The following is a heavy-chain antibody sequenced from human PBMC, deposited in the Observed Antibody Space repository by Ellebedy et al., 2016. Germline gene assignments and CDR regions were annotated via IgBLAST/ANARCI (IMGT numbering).Heavy chain of an antibody. D-gene: IGHD4-23*01. CDR1: GYTFTSYD. Sequence: ASVKVSCXASGYTFTSYDINWVRQATGQGLEWMGWMNPNSGNTGYAQKFQGRVTMTRDTSTSTVYMELSSLRSEDTAVYYCAIGTVVMSVPPDYWGQGTLVTVSS. V-gene: IGHV1-8*01. CDR2: MNPNSGNT. CDR3: AIGTVVMSVPPDY. J-gene: IGHJ4*02.